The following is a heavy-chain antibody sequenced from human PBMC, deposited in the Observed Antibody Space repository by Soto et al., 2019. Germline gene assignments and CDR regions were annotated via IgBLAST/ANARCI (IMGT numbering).Heavy chain of an antibody. Sequence: EVQVLESGGGLVQPGGSLRLSCAASGFTFSSYAMSWVRQAPGPGLEWVSAISGRGSTPYYEDSVKGRFTISRDNSKNTLYLQMTSQRAEDSALYYCAKAYSMTSHDGMDHWGQGTMVTVSS. D-gene: IGHD4-17*01. CDR2: ISGRGSTP. J-gene: IGHJ4*02. CDR3: AKAYSMTSHDGMDH. V-gene: IGHV3-23*01. CDR1: GFTFSSYA.